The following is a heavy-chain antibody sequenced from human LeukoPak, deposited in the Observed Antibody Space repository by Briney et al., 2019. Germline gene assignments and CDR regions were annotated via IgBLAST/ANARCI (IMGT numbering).Heavy chain of an antibody. Sequence: GGSLRLSCAASGFTFSGYDMNWVRQAPGKGLEWVSFITRSSGTIYYADSVKGRFTVSRDNAESSLYLQMNSLRAEDTAVYYCASRSSIVAATVLFDYWGQGTLVTVSS. V-gene: IGHV3-48*01. CDR2: ITRSSGTI. CDR1: GFTFSGYD. CDR3: ASRSSIVAATVLFDY. D-gene: IGHD6-13*01. J-gene: IGHJ4*02.